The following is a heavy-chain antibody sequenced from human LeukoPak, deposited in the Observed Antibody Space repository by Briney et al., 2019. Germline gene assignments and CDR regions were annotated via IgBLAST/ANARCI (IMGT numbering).Heavy chain of an antibody. V-gene: IGHV1-69*04. CDR3: ARDLPYDSSGYSAAFDI. Sequence: GASVKVSCKASGGTFSSYTISWVRQAPGQGLEWMGRIIPILGIANYAQKFQGRVTITADKPTSTAYMELSSLRSEDTAVYYCARDLPYDSSGYSAAFDIWGQGTMVTVSS. CDR2: IIPILGIA. J-gene: IGHJ3*02. CDR1: GGTFSSYT. D-gene: IGHD3-22*01.